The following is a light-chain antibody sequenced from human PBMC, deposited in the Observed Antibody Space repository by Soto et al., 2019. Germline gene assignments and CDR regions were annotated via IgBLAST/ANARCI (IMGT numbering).Light chain of an antibody. CDR3: AAWDDSLNGVV. Sequence: QSVLTQPPSASGTPGQRVTISCSGSSSNVETNTVNWYQHLPGTAPKLLIHTNNHRTSGVPDRFSGSRSGTSASLAISGLQSEDEGEYYCAAWDDSLNGVVFGGGTKLTVL. CDR1: SSNVETNT. CDR2: TNN. J-gene: IGLJ2*01. V-gene: IGLV1-44*01.